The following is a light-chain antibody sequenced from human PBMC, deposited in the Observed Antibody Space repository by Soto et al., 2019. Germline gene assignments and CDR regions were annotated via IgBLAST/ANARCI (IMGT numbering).Light chain of an antibody. CDR2: GAS. Sequence: EIVMTQSPATLSVSPGERATLSCRASQSVRSNLAWYQQKPGQAPRLLIYGASTRATGIPARFSGSGSGTECTLTISSQQSEDFAVYYCQQYNNWPLTFGQGTKVEI. J-gene: IGKJ1*01. V-gene: IGKV3-15*01. CDR3: QQYNNWPLT. CDR1: QSVRSN.